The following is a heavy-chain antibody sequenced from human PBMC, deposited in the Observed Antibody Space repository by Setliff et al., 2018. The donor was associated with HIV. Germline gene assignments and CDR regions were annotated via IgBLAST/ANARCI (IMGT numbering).Heavy chain of an antibody. D-gene: IGHD1-26*01. CDR2: LDWDDDK. Sequence: SGPTLVNPTQTLTLTCTFSGFSLSTSGMCVSWIRQPPGKALEWLARLDWDDDKYYSTSLKTRLTISKDTSKNQVVLKMTNMDPVDTATYYCVRMISYSPYFDYWGQGTLVTVSS. CDR1: GFSLSTSGMC. CDR3: VRMISYSPYFDY. V-gene: IGHV2-70*11. J-gene: IGHJ4*02.